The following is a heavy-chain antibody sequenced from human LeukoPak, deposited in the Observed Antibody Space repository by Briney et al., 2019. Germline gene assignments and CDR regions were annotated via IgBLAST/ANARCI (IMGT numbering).Heavy chain of an antibody. CDR2: INSDGSST. D-gene: IGHD3-3*01. CDR3: ARDPVLRFLEWTLNWFDP. J-gene: IGHJ5*02. CDR1: GFTFSSYW. Sequence: GGSLRLSCAASGFTFSSYWMHWVRQAPGKGLVWVSRINSDGSSTSYADSVKGRFAISRDNAKNTLYLQMNSLRAEDTAVYYCARDPVLRFLEWTLNWFDPWGQGTLVTVSS. V-gene: IGHV3-74*01.